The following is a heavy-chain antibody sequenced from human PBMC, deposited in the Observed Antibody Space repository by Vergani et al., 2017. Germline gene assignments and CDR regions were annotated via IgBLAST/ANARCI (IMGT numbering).Heavy chain of an antibody. CDR3: AKDPYSSGCFDC. D-gene: IGHD6-19*01. CDR2: ISGSGMST. CDR1: GFTFSSYA. J-gene: IGHJ4*01. V-gene: IGHV3-23*01. Sequence: EVQLLESGGGWVQPGGSLRLSCAASGFTFSSYAMSGVRQAPGKGLEWVSAISGSGMSTYYADSVKGRFTISRDNPNNTLYLQLNNLRAGDTAVYYCAKDPYSSGCFDCWGQASLVTVSS.